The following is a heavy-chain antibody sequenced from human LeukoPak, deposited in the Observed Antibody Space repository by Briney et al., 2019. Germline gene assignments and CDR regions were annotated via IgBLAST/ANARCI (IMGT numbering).Heavy chain of an antibody. CDR3: ARVGRWTDSSGLNAFDI. V-gene: IGHV3-20*04. J-gene: IGHJ3*02. CDR2: INWNGGST. CDR1: GFTFDDYG. D-gene: IGHD3-22*01. Sequence: GGSLRLSCAASGFTFDDYGMSWVRQAPGKGLEWVSGINWNGGSTGYADSVKGRFTISRDNAKNSLYLQMNSLRAEDTALYYCARVGRWTDSSGLNAFDIWGRGTMVTVSS.